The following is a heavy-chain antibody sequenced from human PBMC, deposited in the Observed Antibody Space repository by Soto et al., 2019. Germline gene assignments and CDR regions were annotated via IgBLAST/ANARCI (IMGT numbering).Heavy chain of an antibody. Sequence: GGSLRLSCTASGFTFGDSAVNWLRQAPGKGLVWVSRINSDGSSTSYADSVKGRFTISRDNARNTLYLQMNSLRAEDTAVYYCARDLSGRADVWGQGTTVTVSS. D-gene: IGHD3-10*01. CDR1: GFTFGDSA. CDR2: INSDGSST. J-gene: IGHJ6*02. V-gene: IGHV3-74*01. CDR3: ARDLSGRADV.